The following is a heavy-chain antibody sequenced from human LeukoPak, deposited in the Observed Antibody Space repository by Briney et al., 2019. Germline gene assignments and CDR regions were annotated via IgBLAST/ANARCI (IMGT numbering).Heavy chain of an antibody. CDR2: IYHSGST. CDR3: AREGTASDNWFDP. V-gene: IGHV4-34*01. J-gene: IGHJ5*02. CDR1: GGSFSGYY. D-gene: IGHD5-18*01. Sequence: SETLSLTCAVYGGSFSGYYWSWIRQPPGKGLEWIGSIYHSGSTYYNPSLKSRVTISVDTSKNQFSLKLSSVTAADTAVYYCAREGTASDNWFDPWGQGTLVTVSS.